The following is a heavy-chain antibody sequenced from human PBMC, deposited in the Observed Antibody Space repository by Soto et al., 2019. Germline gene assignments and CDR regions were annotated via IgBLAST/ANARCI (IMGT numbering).Heavy chain of an antibody. V-gene: IGHV3-48*02. D-gene: IGHD3-3*01. CDR2: ISSSSSTI. CDR1: GFTFSSYS. Sequence: EVQLVESGGGLVQPGGSLRLSCAASGFTFSSYSMNWVRQAPGKGLEWVSYISSSSSTIYYADSVKGRFTISRDNAKNSLYLQMNSLRDEDTAVYYCASTIFGVVIGPFDYRGQGTLVTVSS. J-gene: IGHJ4*02. CDR3: ASTIFGVVIGPFDY.